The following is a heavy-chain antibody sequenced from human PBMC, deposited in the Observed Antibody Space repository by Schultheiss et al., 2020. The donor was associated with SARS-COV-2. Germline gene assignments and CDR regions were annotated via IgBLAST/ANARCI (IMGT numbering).Heavy chain of an antibody. D-gene: IGHD2-21*02. CDR2: IKKDGREK. V-gene: IGHV3-7*01. CDR1: GFTFSSYW. Sequence: GGSLRLSCAASGFTFSSYWMSWVRQAPGKGLEWVANIKKDGREKYYVDSVKGRFTISRDNAKNSLYLQMNSLRAEDTAVYYCARDRDIVVVTATHFDYWGQGTLVTVSS. CDR3: ARDRDIVVVTATHFDY. J-gene: IGHJ4*02.